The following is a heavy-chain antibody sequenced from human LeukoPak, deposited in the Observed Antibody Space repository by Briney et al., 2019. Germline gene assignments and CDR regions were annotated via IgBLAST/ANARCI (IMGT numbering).Heavy chain of an antibody. D-gene: IGHD1-26*01. Sequence: GGSLRLSCAASAVTFRGHWLTWVRQAPGKGLEWVASIKEDGRETHYVDSVKGRFTISRDESKNTVYLQMNSLRAEDTAMYYCARDPLSWEIRGWDDGYDVRGQGTMVTVSS. CDR3: ARDPLSWEIRGWDDGYDV. CDR1: AVTFRGHW. CDR2: IKEDGRET. V-gene: IGHV3-7*03. J-gene: IGHJ3*01.